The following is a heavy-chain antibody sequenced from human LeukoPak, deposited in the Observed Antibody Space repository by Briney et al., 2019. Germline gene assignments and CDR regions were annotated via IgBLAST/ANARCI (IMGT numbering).Heavy chain of an antibody. V-gene: IGHV4-59*01. J-gene: IGHJ3*02. Sequence: SETLSLTCTVSGGSISSYYWSWIRQPPGRGLEWIGYIYYSGSTNYNPSLKSRVTISVDTSKNQFSLKLSSVTAADTAVYYCARGTYYDIGDTAFDIWGQGTMVTVSS. CDR2: IYYSGST. CDR3: ARGTYYDIGDTAFDI. CDR1: GGSISSYY. D-gene: IGHD3-22*01.